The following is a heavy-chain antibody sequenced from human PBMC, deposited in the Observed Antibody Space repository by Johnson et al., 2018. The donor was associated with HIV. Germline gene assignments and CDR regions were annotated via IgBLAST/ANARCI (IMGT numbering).Heavy chain of an antibody. V-gene: IGHV3-30*19. Sequence: QVLLVESGGGVVQPGRSLRLSCAASGFTFSYYGMHWVRQAPGKGLEWVAVISYDGSNKYYADSVKGRFTISRDNSKNTLYLQMNSLRAEDTAVYYCAKVGGTTILRDAFDIWGQGTMVTVSS. CDR3: AKVGGTTILRDAFDI. CDR2: ISYDGSNK. CDR1: GFTFSYYG. J-gene: IGHJ3*02. D-gene: IGHD1-1*01.